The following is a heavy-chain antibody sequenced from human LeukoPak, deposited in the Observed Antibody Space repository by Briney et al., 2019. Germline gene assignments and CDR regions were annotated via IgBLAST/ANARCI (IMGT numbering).Heavy chain of an antibody. J-gene: IGHJ3*02. V-gene: IGHV3-30-3*01. CDR1: GFTFSSYA. Sequence: GGSLRLSCAASGFTFSSYAMHWVRQAPGKGLEWVAVISYDGSNKYYADSVKGRFTISRDNSKNTLYLQMNSLRAEDTAVYYCAKDPERSAFDIWGQGTMVTVSS. CDR3: AKDPERSAFDI. CDR2: ISYDGSNK. D-gene: IGHD1-1*01.